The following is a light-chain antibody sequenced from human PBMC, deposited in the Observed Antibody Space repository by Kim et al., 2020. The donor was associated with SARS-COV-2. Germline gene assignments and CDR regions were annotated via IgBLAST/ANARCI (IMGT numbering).Light chain of an antibody. V-gene: IGLV2-14*03. CDR1: SSDIGAYNY. CDR3: CSYSTSDTLYV. Sequence: QSITISCTGTSSDIGAYNYVSWYQQHPGKAPKLLTYGVTHRPSGISNRFSGSKSGNTASLTISGLQAEDEADYYCCSYSTSDTLYVFGPGTQLTVL. J-gene: IGLJ1*01. CDR2: GVT.